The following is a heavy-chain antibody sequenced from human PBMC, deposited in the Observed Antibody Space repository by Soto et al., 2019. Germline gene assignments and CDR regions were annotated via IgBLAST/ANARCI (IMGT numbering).Heavy chain of an antibody. D-gene: IGHD3-22*01. CDR1: GYTFTSYA. V-gene: IGHV1-8*01. Sequence: QVQLVQSGAEVKKPGASVKVSCKASGYTFTSYAVNWVRQATGQGLEWMGWMHPNSGNTGYAKKFQGRVTMTRNTSISTDYMELSGLRSEDTAVYYCARELTMIVDNWGQGTRVAVSS. CDR3: ARELTMIVDN. CDR2: MHPNSGNT. J-gene: IGHJ4*02.